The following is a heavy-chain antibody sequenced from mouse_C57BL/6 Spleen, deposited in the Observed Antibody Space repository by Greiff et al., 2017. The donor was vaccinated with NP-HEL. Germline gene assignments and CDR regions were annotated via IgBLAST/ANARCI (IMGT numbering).Heavy chain of an antibody. Sequence: VQLQQSGPELVKPGASVKISCKASGYSFTGYYMNWVKQSPEKSLEWIGEINPSTGGTTYNQKFKAKATLTVDKSSSTAYMQLKSLTSEDSAVYYCARWLGDGYYLAWFAYWGQGTLVTVSA. CDR2: INPSTGGT. CDR3: ARWLGDGYYLAWFAY. CDR1: GYSFTGYY. V-gene: IGHV1-42*01. J-gene: IGHJ3*01. D-gene: IGHD2-3*01.